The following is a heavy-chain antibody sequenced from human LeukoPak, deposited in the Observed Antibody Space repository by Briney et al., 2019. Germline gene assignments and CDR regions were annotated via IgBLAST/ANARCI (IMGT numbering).Heavy chain of an antibody. D-gene: IGHD1-26*01. CDR2: ISGSGGST. Sequence: GGSLRLSCAASGFTFSSYAMSWVRQAPGKGLEWVSAISGSGGSTYYADSVKGRFTISRDNSKNTLYLQMNSLRAEDTAVYYCARDYSGSYERRTQTYYYGMDVWGQGTTVTVSS. CDR1: GFTFSSYA. J-gene: IGHJ6*02. V-gene: IGHV3-23*01. CDR3: ARDYSGSYERRTQTYYYGMDV.